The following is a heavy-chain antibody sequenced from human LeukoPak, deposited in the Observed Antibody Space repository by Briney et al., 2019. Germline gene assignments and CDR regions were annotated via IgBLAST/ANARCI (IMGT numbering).Heavy chain of an antibody. CDR3: AKPLVAVAGGDYDY. D-gene: IGHD6-19*01. Sequence: PGGSLRLSCEASGFTFSTYAMSWVRQAPGKGLEWVSTISGRDDSTYYTDSVKGRFTVSRDNSKNTLYLRMNSLRGEDTAVYFCAKPLVAVAGGDYDYWGQGTLVIVSS. CDR1: GFTFSTYA. J-gene: IGHJ4*02. CDR2: ISGRDDST. V-gene: IGHV3-23*01.